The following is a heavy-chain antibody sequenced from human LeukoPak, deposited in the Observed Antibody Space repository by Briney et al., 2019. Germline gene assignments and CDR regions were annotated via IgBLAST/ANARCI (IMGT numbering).Heavy chain of an antibody. Sequence: SETLSLTCTVSGGSISSYYWSWIRQPAGKGLEWIGRIYTSGSTNYNPSLKSRVTMSVDTSKNQFSLKLSSVTDADTAVYYCVRDLVGATEYWFDPWGQGTLVTVSS. D-gene: IGHD1-26*01. CDR2: IYTSGST. CDR3: VRDLVGATEYWFDP. J-gene: IGHJ5*02. CDR1: GGSISSYY. V-gene: IGHV4-4*07.